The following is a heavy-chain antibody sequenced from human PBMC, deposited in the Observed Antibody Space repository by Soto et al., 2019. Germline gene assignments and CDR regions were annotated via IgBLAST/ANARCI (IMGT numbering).Heavy chain of an antibody. CDR3: VRVWVGVVISQYFDF. V-gene: IGHV4-4*02. D-gene: IGHD2-21*01. CDR2: IYHSGST. CDR1: GGSISSSNW. J-gene: IGHJ4*02. Sequence: QVQLQESGPGLVKPSGTLSLTCAVSGGSISSSNWCSWVRQPPGKGLEWIGEIYHSGSTNYNPSLKRRVTIPVDKSKNQHSLKLTSVPAADTAVYYCVRVWVGVVISQYFDFWGQGNLVTVSS.